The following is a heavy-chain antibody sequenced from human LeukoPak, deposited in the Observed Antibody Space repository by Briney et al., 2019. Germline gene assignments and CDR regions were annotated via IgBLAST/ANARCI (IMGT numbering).Heavy chain of an antibody. V-gene: IGHV4-39*07. CDR1: GGSISSSSDY. J-gene: IGHJ3*02. Sequence: PSETLSLTCTVSGGSISSSSDYWGWVRQPPRKGLEWIGSMYYSGSTYYNSSLRSRVTISVDTSKSQFSLKLSSVTAADTAVYYCARVRYFDWSQDIWGQGTMVTVSS. CDR2: MYYSGST. D-gene: IGHD3-9*01. CDR3: ARVRYFDWSQDI.